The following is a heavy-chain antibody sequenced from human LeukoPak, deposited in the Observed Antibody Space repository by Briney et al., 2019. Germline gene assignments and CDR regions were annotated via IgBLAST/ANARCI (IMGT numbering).Heavy chain of an antibody. CDR1: GFTFDDYA. V-gene: IGHV3-9*01. Sequence: PGRSLRLSCAASGFTFDDYAMHWVRQAPGKGLEWVSGISWNSGTIGHADSVKGRSTISRDNAKDSLYLQMNSLGTDDTALYYCARGLEKGYSYGIDYWGQGTLVTVSS. D-gene: IGHD5-18*01. CDR3: ARGLEKGYSYGIDY. CDR2: ISWNSGTI. J-gene: IGHJ4*02.